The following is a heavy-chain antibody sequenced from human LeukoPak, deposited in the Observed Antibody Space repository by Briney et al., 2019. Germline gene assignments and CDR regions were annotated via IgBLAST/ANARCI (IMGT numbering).Heavy chain of an antibody. CDR2: ISGSGGST. J-gene: IGHJ6*03. CDR1: GFTFSSYG. D-gene: IGHD6-19*01. V-gene: IGHV3-23*01. Sequence: GGSLRLSCAASGFTFSSYGMSWVRQAPGKGLEWVSAISGSGGSTYYADSVKGRFTISRDNSKNTLYLQMNSLRAEDTAVYYCARRTGEYSSGLKNYYYYYYMDVWGKGTTVTISS. CDR3: ARRTGEYSSGLKNYYYYYYMDV.